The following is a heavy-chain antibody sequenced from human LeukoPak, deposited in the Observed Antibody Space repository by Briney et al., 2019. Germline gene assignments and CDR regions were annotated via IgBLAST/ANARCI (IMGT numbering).Heavy chain of an antibody. D-gene: IGHD3-10*01. CDR2: MNPNSGNT. Sequence: ASVKVSCKASGYTFTSYDINWVRQATGQGLEWMGWMNPNSGNTGYAQKFQGRVTMTRNTSISTAYMELSSLRSEDTAVYYCARTLLRLVRGVMNYMDVWGKGTTVTVSS. V-gene: IGHV1-8*01. J-gene: IGHJ6*03. CDR3: ARTLLRLVRGVMNYMDV. CDR1: GYTFTSYD.